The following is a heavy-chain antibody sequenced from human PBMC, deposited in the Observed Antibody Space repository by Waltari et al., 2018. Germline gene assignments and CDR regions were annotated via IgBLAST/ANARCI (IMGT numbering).Heavy chain of an antibody. CDR2: ISAYNGNT. D-gene: IGHD1-1*01. CDR1: GYMFSNFG. V-gene: IGHV1-18*01. CDR3: ARDRRDDNNSVRWLDP. J-gene: IGHJ5*02. Sequence: QIQLVQSGGEVKKPGASVNVSCKACGYMFSNFGIFWVRQAPGQGLEYMGWISAYNGNTNYAQNFQGRLTLTTDTSASTAYMELSSLTSDDTAVYFCARDRRDDNNSVRWLDPWGQGTLVTVSS.